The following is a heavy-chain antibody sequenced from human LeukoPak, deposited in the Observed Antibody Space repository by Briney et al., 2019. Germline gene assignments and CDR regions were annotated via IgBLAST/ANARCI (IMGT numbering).Heavy chain of an antibody. CDR1: GGSISSGGYY. Sequence: PSETLSLTCTVSGGSISSGGYYWGWIRQPPGKGLEWIGSIYYSGSTYYNPSLKSRVTISVDTSKNQFSLKLSSVTAADTAVYYCARRGWELTPFDYWGQGTLVTVSS. CDR3: ARRGWELTPFDY. J-gene: IGHJ4*02. D-gene: IGHD1-26*01. CDR2: IYYSGST. V-gene: IGHV4-39*01.